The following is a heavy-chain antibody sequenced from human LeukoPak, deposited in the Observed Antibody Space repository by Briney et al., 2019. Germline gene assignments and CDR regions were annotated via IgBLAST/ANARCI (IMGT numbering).Heavy chain of an antibody. CDR3: ARNLIPEQLVVNF. V-gene: IGHV4-59*01. CDR2: IYYTGST. D-gene: IGHD6-13*01. J-gene: IGHJ4*02. CDR1: GGSISNYY. Sequence: SETLSLTCTVSGGSISNYYWNWIRQPPGKGLEWIGYIYYTGSTNYNPSLKSRVTMSVDTSKNQFSLNLKSVTPEDTAVYYCARNLIPEQLVVNFWGQGTLVIVAS.